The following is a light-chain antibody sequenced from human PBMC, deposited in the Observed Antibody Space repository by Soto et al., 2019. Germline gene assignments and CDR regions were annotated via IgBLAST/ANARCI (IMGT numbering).Light chain of an antibody. CDR3: QHYNKWLWT. J-gene: IGKJ1*01. V-gene: IGKV3-15*01. CDR2: GAS. CDR1: QSVGIS. Sequence: EIVLTQSPASLSVSPGERVTLSCRASQSVGISLAWYQQKSGQPPRLLIYGASTRATGVPVRFSGSGSGSGSGTEFTLTIGSLQSEDFAVYYCQHYNKWLWTFGQGTKVEIK.